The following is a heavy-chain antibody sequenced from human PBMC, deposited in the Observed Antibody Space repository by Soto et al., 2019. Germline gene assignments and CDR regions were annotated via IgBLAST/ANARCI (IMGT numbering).Heavy chain of an antibody. V-gene: IGHV1-69*06. CDR3: ARGTLWFGELLSYYYGTDV. CDR1: GGTFSSYA. CDR2: IIPIFGTA. J-gene: IGHJ6*02. D-gene: IGHD3-10*01. Sequence: ASVKVSCKASGGTFSSYAISWVRQAPGQGLEWMGGIIPIFGTANYAQKFQGRVTITADKSTSTAYMELSSLRSEDTAVYYCARGTLWFGELLSYYYGTDVWGPGTTVTVSS.